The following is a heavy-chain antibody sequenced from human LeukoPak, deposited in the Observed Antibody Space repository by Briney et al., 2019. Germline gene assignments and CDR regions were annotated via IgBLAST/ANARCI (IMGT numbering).Heavy chain of an antibody. CDR2: VHYSGTT. Sequence: SETLSLTCTVSDGSITNYDWSWVRQPPGKGLEFIGHVHYSGTTNYNPSLRSRVTMSVDTSKKQFSLRLSSVTAADTAVYYCARSGSYSYYMDVWGKGTTVTVSS. D-gene: IGHD3-10*01. J-gene: IGHJ6*03. CDR1: DGSITNYD. V-gene: IGHV4-59*12. CDR3: ARSGSYSYYMDV.